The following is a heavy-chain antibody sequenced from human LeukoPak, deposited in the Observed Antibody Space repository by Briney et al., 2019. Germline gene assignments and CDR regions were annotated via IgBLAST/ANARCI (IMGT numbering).Heavy chain of an antibody. CDR1: GASISSHY. Sequence: SETLSLTCAVSGASISSHYWSWFRQPPGQGLEWIAWIRISGASNPHPSLKNRVTISGDTYKNQISLKLTSVTAADTAVYYCARHQDYSGTTFYDYMDVWGKGTTVTVSS. CDR3: ARHQDYSGTTFYDYMDV. D-gene: IGHD4-11*01. J-gene: IGHJ6*03. CDR2: IRISGAS. V-gene: IGHV4-59*08.